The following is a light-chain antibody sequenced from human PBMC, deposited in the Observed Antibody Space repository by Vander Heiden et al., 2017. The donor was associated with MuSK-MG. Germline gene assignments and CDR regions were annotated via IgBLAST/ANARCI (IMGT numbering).Light chain of an antibody. CDR3: QQYSSTPPT. Sequence: DIVMTQSPDSLAVSLGERATINCKSSQSVLYSSNHNNYLAWYQQKPGQPPKLLIYWASTRESGVPDRFSGSGSGTDFTLTISSLQAEDVAVYYCQQYSSTPPTFGGGNKVEI. V-gene: IGKV4-1*01. J-gene: IGKJ4*01. CDR1: QSVLYSSNHNNY. CDR2: WAS.